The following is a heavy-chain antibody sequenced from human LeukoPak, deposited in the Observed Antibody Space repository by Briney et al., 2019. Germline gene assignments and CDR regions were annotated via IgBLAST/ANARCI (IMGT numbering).Heavy chain of an antibody. D-gene: IGHD3-22*01. V-gene: IGHV4-38-2*02. CDR2: IYASGKT. J-gene: IGHJ4*02. CDR3: ARDLGYYDSSGYSDY. CDR1: GYSISSGYY. Sequence: SETLSLTCTVSGYSISSGYYWGWIRQPPGKGLEWIGRIYASGKTNYNPSLKSRVTMSVDTPKNQFSLKMSSVTAADTAVYYCARDLGYYDSSGYSDYWGQGTLVTVSS.